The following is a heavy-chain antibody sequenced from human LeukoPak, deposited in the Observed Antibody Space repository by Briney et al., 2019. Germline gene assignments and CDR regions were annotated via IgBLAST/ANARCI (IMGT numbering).Heavy chain of an antibody. V-gene: IGHV3-11*01. J-gene: IGHJ4*02. D-gene: IGHD6-13*01. Sequence: GGSLRLSCAASGFTFSDYYMSWIRQASGKGLEWVSYISSSGSTIYYADSVKGRFTISRDNAKNSLYLQMNSLRAEDTAVYYCATSLAIAAALPFDYWGQGTLVTVSS. CDR2: ISSSGSTI. CDR3: ATSLAIAAALPFDY. CDR1: GFTFSDYY.